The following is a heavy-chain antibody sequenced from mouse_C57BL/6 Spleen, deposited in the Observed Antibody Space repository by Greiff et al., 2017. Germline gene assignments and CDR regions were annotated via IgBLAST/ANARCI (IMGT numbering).Heavy chain of an antibody. Sequence: QVQLKQSGAELVRPGASVTLSCKASGYTFTDYEMHWVKQTPVHGLEWIGAIDPGTGGTAYNQKFKGKAILTADKSSSTAYMELRSLTSEDSAVYYCTISTTVVGFDYWGQGTTLTVSS. V-gene: IGHV1-15*01. CDR1: GYTFTDYE. CDR2: IDPGTGGT. D-gene: IGHD1-1*01. CDR3: TISTTVVGFDY. J-gene: IGHJ2*01.